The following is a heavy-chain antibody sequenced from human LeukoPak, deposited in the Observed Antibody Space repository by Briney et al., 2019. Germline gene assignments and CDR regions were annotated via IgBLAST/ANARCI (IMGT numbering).Heavy chain of an antibody. CDR2: INHSGST. Sequence: PSETLSLTCAVYGGSFSGYYWSWIRQPPGKGLEWIGEINHSGSTNYNPSLKSRVTISVDTSKNQFSLKLSSVTAADTAVYYCARDFEGLVHDYWGQGTLVTVSS. CDR3: ARDFEGLVHDY. D-gene: IGHD6-19*01. J-gene: IGHJ4*02. V-gene: IGHV4-34*01. CDR1: GGSFSGYY.